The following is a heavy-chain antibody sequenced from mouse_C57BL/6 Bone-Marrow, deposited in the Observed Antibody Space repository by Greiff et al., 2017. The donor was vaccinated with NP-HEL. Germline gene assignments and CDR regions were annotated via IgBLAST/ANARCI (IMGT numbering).Heavy chain of an antibody. CDR2: ISGGGGNT. Sequence: EVKVVESGGGLVKPGGSLKLSCAASGFTFSSYTMSWVRQTPEKRLEWVATISGGGGNTYYPDSVKGRFTISSDNAKNTLYLQMSSLRSEDTALYYCARRLSVYYFDYWGQGTTLTVSS. CDR1: GFTFSSYT. CDR3: ARRLSVYYFDY. J-gene: IGHJ2*01. V-gene: IGHV5-9*01. D-gene: IGHD2-2*01.